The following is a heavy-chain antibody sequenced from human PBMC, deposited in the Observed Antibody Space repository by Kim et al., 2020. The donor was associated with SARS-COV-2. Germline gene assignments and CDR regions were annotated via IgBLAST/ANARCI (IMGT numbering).Heavy chain of an antibody. CDR1: GFTFRNYW. CDR2: IKHDGSDK. Sequence: GGSLRLSCVVSGFTFRNYWMSWVRQAPGKGLEWVANIKHDGSDKYYVDSVKGRFTISRDNAKNSLFLQMNSLRAEDTAVYYCARDNGDDGSGPTGYWGQGTRGIVSS. D-gene: IGHD3-10*01. J-gene: IGHJ4*02. V-gene: IGHV3-7*01. CDR3: ARDNGDDGSGPTGY.